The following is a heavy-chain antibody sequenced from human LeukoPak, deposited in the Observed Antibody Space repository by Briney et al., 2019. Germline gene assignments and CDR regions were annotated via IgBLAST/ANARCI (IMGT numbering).Heavy chain of an antibody. Sequence: SETLSLTCSFSGGSISSSSYYWGWIRQPPGKGLEWIGSVYYSGSTYYNPSLKSRVTISVDTSKNQFSLKLTSVTAADTAVYYCAKCSGGSCYSGFGAFDIWGQGTMVTVSS. CDR2: VYYSGST. V-gene: IGHV4-39*07. CDR1: GGSISSSSYY. D-gene: IGHD2-15*01. J-gene: IGHJ3*02. CDR3: AKCSGGSCYSGFGAFDI.